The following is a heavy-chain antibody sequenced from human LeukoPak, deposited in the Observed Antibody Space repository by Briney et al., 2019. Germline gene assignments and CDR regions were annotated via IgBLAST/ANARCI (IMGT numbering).Heavy chain of an antibody. J-gene: IGHJ4*02. V-gene: IGHV3-48*03. D-gene: IGHD3-22*01. CDR1: GFTFSSYE. Sequence: PGGSLRLSCAASGFTFSSYEMNWVRQAPGKGLEWVSYISSSGSTIYYADSVKGRFTISRDNAKNSLYLQMNSLRAEDTAVYYCARDKVTMIVVVPNDYWGQGTLVTVSS. CDR2: ISSSGSTI. CDR3: ARDKVTMIVVVPNDY.